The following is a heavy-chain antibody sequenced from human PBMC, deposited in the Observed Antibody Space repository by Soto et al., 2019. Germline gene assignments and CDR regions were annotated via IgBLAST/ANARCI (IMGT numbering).Heavy chain of an antibody. J-gene: IGHJ5*02. CDR2: IYYSGST. Sequence: SETLSLTCTVSGGSISSGGYYWSWIRQHPGKGLEWIGYIYYSGSTYYNPSLKSRVTISVDTSKNQFSLKLSSVTAADTAVYYCARGFYCSGGSCYLSWFDPWGQGTLVTVSS. CDR1: GGSISSGGYY. D-gene: IGHD2-15*01. V-gene: IGHV4-31*03. CDR3: ARGFYCSGGSCYLSWFDP.